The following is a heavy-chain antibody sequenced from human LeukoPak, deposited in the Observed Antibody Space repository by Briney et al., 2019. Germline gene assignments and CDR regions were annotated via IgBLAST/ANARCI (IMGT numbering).Heavy chain of an antibody. V-gene: IGHV1-8*01. D-gene: IGHD3-22*01. CDR2: MNPTNGNT. J-gene: IGHJ4*02. CDR3: ARGFERDYYDASGYYSVD. CDR1: GYTFTSYD. Sequence: GASVKVSCKASGYTFTSYDINWVRQATGQGLEWMGWMNPTNGNTGYAQKFQGRVTMTRDTSITTDYMELSSLRSEDTAVYFCARGFERDYYDASGYYSVDWGQGTLVTVSS.